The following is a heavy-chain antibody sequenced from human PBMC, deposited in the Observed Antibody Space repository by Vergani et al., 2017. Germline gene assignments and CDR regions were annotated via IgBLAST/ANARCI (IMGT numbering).Heavy chain of an antibody. CDR3: VXEKIDLGSYFFDS. CDR1: GFTFRNYA. Sequence: EVQLLESGGGLAQPGGSLRLSCAASGFTFRNYAMTWVRQAPGKGLEWVSIISDNGGTTYYADSVKGRFTISRDNSKNTVFLQMHSLRAEDTAIYYCVXEKIDLGSYFFDSWGHGILVTVSS. J-gene: IGHJ4*01. V-gene: IGHV3-23*01. D-gene: IGHD2/OR15-2a*01. CDR2: ISDNGGTT.